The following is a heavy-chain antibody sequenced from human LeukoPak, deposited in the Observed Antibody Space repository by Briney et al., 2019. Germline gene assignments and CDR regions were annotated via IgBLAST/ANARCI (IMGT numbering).Heavy chain of an antibody. CDR3: AIGSGSYYDY. CDR1: GFTFSSYG. Sequence: PGRSLRLSCAASGFTFSSYGMHWVRQAPGKGLEWVAVISYDGSNKYYADSVKGRFTISRDNSKNTLYLQMNSLRAEDTAVYYCAIGSGSYYDYWGQGTLVTVSS. CDR2: ISYDGSNK. J-gene: IGHJ4*02. V-gene: IGHV3-30*03. D-gene: IGHD3-10*01.